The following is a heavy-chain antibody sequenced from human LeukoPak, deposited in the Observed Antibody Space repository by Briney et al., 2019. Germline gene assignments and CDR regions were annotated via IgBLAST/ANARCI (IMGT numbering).Heavy chain of an antibody. CDR2: ISGSGGST. D-gene: IGHD1-26*01. CDR3: AKDSGSYYDPNWFDP. Sequence: GGSLRLSCAASGLTFSIYAMSWVRQAPGKGLEWVSAISGSGGSTYYADSVKGRFIISRDNSKNTLYLQMNSLRAEDTAVYYCAKDSGSYYDPNWFDPWGQGTLVTASS. CDR1: GLTFSIYA. J-gene: IGHJ5*02. V-gene: IGHV3-23*01.